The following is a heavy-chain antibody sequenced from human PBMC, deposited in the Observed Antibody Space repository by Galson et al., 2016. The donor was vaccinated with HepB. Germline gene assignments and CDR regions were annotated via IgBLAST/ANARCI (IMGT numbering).Heavy chain of an antibody. CDR2: IWYDGTIK. CDR3: ARDYGDSNSYFNY. D-gene: IGHD4-17*01. J-gene: IGHJ4*02. CDR1: GFTFASYG. Sequence: SLRLSCAASGFTFASYGMHWVRQAPAKGLEWVACIWYDGTIKYYADSVKGRFTISRDNSKDTLYLQMNSLRAEDTAVYYCARDYGDSNSYFNYWGQGTLVTVSS. V-gene: IGHV3-33*01.